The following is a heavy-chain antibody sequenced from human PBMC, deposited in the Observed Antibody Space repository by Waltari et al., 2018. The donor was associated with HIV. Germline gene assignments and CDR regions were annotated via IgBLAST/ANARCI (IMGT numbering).Heavy chain of an antibody. J-gene: IGHJ6*02. Sequence: QVHLVESGGAVVQSGKSLRLSCAASGFNFSNYAMHWVRQGPGKGLEGLSVIWADGSPESYADFAKGRFTISRDDSDNTLFLYLSGLRADDTAVYYCARDQHSATNYYGLDVWGQGTTVTVS. CDR3: ARDQHSATNYYGLDV. CDR1: GFNFSNYA. V-gene: IGHV3-33*02. CDR2: IWADGSPE. D-gene: IGHD3-10*01.